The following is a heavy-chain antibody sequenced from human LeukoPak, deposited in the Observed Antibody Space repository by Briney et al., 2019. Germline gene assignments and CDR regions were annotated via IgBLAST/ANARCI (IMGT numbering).Heavy chain of an antibody. CDR1: GLTLSNVW. D-gene: IGHD5-12*01. Sequence: GGSLRLSCAVSGLTLSNVWMNWVRQAPGKGLVWVSRIDRDGSRINYADSVKGRFTISRDNGKNTLFLQMNSLRAEDAAVYYCVRGNDYGGPHYWGQGTLVTVSS. CDR3: VRGNDYGGPHY. V-gene: IGHV3-74*01. J-gene: IGHJ4*02. CDR2: IDRDGSRI.